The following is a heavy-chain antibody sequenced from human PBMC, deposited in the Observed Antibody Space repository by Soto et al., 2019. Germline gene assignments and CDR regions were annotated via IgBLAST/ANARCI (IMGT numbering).Heavy chain of an antibody. D-gene: IGHD6-13*01. Sequence: GASVKVSCKASGYTFTDYYIYWVRQAPGQGLELMGWINPNSGGTNYAHKFQGRVTMTRDTSISTSYMEVNWLRSDDTAVYYCARIPLEQQPFGYYYNGMDVWGEGTTVTVSS. J-gene: IGHJ6*04. CDR2: INPNSGGT. V-gene: IGHV1-2*02. CDR1: GYTFTDYY. CDR3: ARIPLEQQPFGYYYNGMDV.